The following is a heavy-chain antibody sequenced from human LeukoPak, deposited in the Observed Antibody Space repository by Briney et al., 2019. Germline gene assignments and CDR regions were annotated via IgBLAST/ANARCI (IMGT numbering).Heavy chain of an antibody. V-gene: IGHV4-59*01. D-gene: IGHD2-15*01. Sequence: SETLSLTCTVSGGSISSYYWSWIRQPPGKGLEWIGYIYYSGSTNYNPSLKSRVTISVDTSKNQFSLKLSPVTAADTAVYYCARVGDNWFDPWGQGTLVTVSS. CDR1: GGSISSYY. CDR3: ARVGDNWFDP. CDR2: IYYSGST. J-gene: IGHJ5*02.